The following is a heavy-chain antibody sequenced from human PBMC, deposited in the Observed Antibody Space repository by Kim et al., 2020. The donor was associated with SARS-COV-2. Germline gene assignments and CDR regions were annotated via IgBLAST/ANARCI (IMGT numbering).Heavy chain of an antibody. V-gene: IGHV3-23*01. Sequence: SVKGRFTISRDNSKNTLFLQMNSLRAEDTAVYYCAKSSNYDFWNGYFCVEAWGLGTLVTVSS. D-gene: IGHD3-3*01. CDR3: AKSSNYDFWNGYFCVEA. J-gene: IGHJ5*02.